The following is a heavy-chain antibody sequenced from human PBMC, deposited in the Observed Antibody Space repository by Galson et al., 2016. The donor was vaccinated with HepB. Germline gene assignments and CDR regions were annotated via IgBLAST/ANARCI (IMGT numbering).Heavy chain of an antibody. Sequence: QSGAEVKKPGESLTISCQGSGYTFTNYWIAWVRQMPGKGLEWMGIIYPEDYDTRYSPSFQGQVTISADTSINTAYLQWSGLKAADPAMSFGARPHDRADYVFAYWGQGTLVTVSS. CDR2: IYPEDYDT. V-gene: IGHV5-51*01. CDR1: GYTFTNYW. CDR3: ARPHDRADYVFAY. D-gene: IGHD3-16*01. J-gene: IGHJ4*02.